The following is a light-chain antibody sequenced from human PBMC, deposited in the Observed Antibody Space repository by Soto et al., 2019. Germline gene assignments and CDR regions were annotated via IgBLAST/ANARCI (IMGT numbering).Light chain of an antibody. V-gene: IGLV2-11*01. J-gene: IGLJ2*01. CDR3: CSYSGSDSLL. CDR2: DVS. CDR1: SSDVGSYNY. Sequence: QSALTQPRSVSGSPGESVTISCCGTSSDVGSYNYVSWYQQYPGKAPKVMIYDVSERPSEVPVRFSGSKSGNTASLTISGLQAEDEAEYFCCSYSGSDSLLFGGGTKLTVL.